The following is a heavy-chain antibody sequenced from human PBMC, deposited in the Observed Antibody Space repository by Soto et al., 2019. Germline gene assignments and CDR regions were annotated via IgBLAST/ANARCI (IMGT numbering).Heavy chain of an antibody. Sequence: ASVPVSCKASGYRFPSYAVHWVRQAPGQRLEWMGWINAGNGNTKYSQKFQGRVTITRDTSASTAYMELSSLRSEDTAVYYCARALEWELDYWGQGTLVTVSS. CDR3: ARALEWELDY. V-gene: IGHV1-3*01. CDR2: INAGNGNT. J-gene: IGHJ4*02. CDR1: GYRFPSYA. D-gene: IGHD1-26*01.